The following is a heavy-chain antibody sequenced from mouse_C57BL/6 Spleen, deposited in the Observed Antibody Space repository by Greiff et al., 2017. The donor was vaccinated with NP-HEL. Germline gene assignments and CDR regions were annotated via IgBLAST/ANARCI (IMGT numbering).Heavy chain of an antibody. CDR3: ARGGDYDVLCLDD. CDR2: INPSNGGT. J-gene: IGHJ2*01. CDR1: GYTFTSYW. D-gene: IGHD2-4*01. Sequence: QVQLQQSGTELVKPGASVKLSCKASGYTFTSYWMHWVKQRPGQGLEWIGNINPSNGGTNYNEKFKSKATLTVDKSSSTAYMQLSSLTSEDSAVYYWARGGDYDVLCLDDWGQGTTLTVSS. V-gene: IGHV1-53*01.